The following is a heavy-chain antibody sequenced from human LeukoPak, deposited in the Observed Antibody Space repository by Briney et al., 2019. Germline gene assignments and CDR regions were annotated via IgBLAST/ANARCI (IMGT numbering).Heavy chain of an antibody. Sequence: ASVKVSCKASGYTFTNYYMHWVRQAPGQGLEWMGIINPSGGSTSYAQKFQGRVTMTRDMSTSTVYMELSSLRSEDTAVYYCARGPRITIFGVVEGTHPPVHYWGQGTLVTVSS. V-gene: IGHV1-46*01. D-gene: IGHD3-3*01. CDR3: ARGPRITIFGVVEGTHPPVHY. J-gene: IGHJ4*02. CDR2: INPSGGST. CDR1: GYTFTNYY.